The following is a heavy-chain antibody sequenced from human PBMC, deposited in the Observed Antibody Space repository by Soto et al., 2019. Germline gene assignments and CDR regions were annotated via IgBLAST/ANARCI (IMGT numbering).Heavy chain of an antibody. CDR1: GGSISSGGYS. Sequence: SETLSLTCAVSGGSISSGGYSWSWIRQPPGKGLEWIGYIYHSGSTYYNPSLKSRVTISVDRSKNQFSLKLSSVTAADTAVYYCARADYDFWSGYYEYGMDVWGQGTTVTVSS. J-gene: IGHJ6*02. V-gene: IGHV4-30-2*01. CDR2: IYHSGST. D-gene: IGHD3-3*01. CDR3: ARADYDFWSGYYEYGMDV.